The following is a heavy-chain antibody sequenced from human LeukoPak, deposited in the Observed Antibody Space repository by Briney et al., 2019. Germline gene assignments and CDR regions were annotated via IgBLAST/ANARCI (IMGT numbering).Heavy chain of an antibody. V-gene: IGHV3-11*05. D-gene: IGHD4-17*01. CDR2: ISGSGHYT. CDR3: ARGGVNAVTTAVDY. Sequence: GGSLRLSCAASGFTFSDYYMSWIRQAPGKGLEWVSYISGSGHYTYSADSVEGRLTISRDNGRNSVILQMNSLTAEDTAVYYCARGGVNAVTTAVDYWGQGIQVTVSS. J-gene: IGHJ4*02. CDR1: GFTFSDYY.